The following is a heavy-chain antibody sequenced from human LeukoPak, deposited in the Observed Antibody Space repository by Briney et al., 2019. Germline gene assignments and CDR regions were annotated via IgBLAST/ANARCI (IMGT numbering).Heavy chain of an antibody. CDR2: INTDGSIT. CDR1: GFAFSSYW. J-gene: IGHJ4*02. CDR3: VRPDIVTVPLGC. V-gene: IGHV3-74*01. Sequence: GGSLRLSCAASGFAFSSYWMHWVRQAPGKGLVWVSRINTDGSITDYADSVKGRSTVSRDNAKNTLYLQVNSLRAEDTAIYYCVRPDIVTVPLGCWGQGTLVTVSS. D-gene: IGHD2-2*01.